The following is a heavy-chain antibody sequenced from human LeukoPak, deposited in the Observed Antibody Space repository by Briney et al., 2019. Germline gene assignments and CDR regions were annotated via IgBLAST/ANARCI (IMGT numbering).Heavy chain of an antibody. Sequence: GSLRLSCAASGFTFSSYAMSWVRQAPGKGLEWVSAISGSGGSTYYADSVKGRFTISRDNSKNTLYLQMNSLRAEDTAVYYCARAGYCSGGSCYSFGYWGQGTLVTVSS. CDR2: ISGSGGST. J-gene: IGHJ4*02. V-gene: IGHV3-23*01. CDR3: ARAGYCSGGSCYSFGY. D-gene: IGHD2-15*01. CDR1: GFTFSSYA.